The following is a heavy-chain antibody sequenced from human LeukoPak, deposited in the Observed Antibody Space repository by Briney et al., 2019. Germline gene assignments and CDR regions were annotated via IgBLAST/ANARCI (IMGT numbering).Heavy chain of an antibody. CDR1: GFTFSSYG. Sequence: GGSLRLSCAASGFTFSSYGMHWVRQAPGKGLEWVAFIRYDGSNKYYADSVKGRSTISRDNSKNTLYLQMNSLRAEDTAVYYCAKDGPYGYSYGIRDFDYWGQGTLVTVSS. D-gene: IGHD5-18*01. J-gene: IGHJ4*02. CDR3: AKDGPYGYSYGIRDFDY. V-gene: IGHV3-30*02. CDR2: IRYDGSNK.